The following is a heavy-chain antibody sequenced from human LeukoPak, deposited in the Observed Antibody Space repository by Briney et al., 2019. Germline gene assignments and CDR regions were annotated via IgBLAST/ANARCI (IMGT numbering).Heavy chain of an antibody. D-gene: IGHD3-9*01. CDR1: GFTFSAYW. CDR2: IHREGTTT. CDR3: ARDSDWLLFDY. J-gene: IGHJ4*02. V-gene: IGHV3-74*01. Sequence: GGSLRLSCAASGFTFSAYWMHWVRHVPGKGLVWVSRIHREGTTTIYADSVKGRFTISRDNGKNTLYLHMNSLRADDTAVYYCARDSDWLLFDYWGQGTLVTVSS.